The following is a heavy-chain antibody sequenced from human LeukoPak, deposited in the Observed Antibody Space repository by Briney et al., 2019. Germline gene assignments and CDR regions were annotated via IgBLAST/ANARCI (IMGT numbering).Heavy chain of an antibody. CDR2: IYYSGST. V-gene: IGHV4-59*08. D-gene: IGHD3-9*01. CDR3: ARQGYDILTGYIDAFDI. CDR1: GGSISSYY. Sequence: SETLSLTCTVSGGSISSYYWSWIRQPPGKGLEWIGYIYYSGSTNYNPSLKSRVTISVDTSKNQFSLKLRSVTAADTAIYYCARQGYDILTGYIDAFDIWGQGTMVTVSS. J-gene: IGHJ3*02.